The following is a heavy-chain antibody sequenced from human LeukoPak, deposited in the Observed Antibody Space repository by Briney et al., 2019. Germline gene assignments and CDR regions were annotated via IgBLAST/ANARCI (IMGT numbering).Heavy chain of an antibody. V-gene: IGHV3-23*01. Sequence: GGSLRLSCAVPGFTFRSYAMNWVRHAPGKGLEWVAAITADGGSTHYTTSVKGRFVISRDTPKNTLSLQMNNLRAEDTAVYFCARVWLRDYMDVWGEGTTVSVSS. CDR2: ITADGGST. D-gene: IGHD5-12*01. CDR3: ARVWLRDYMDV. J-gene: IGHJ6*03. CDR1: GFTFRSYA.